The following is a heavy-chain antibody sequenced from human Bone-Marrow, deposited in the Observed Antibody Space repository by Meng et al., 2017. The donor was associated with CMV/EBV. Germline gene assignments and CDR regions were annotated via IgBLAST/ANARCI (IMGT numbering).Heavy chain of an antibody. CDR1: GGSFSGYY. CDR3: ARRRWLRVRIDAFDI. CDR2: INHSGST. D-gene: IGHD5-12*01. Sequence: SETLSLTCAVYGGSFSGYYWSWIRQPPGKGLEWIGEINHSGSTNYNPSLKSRVTISVDTSKNQFSLKLSSVTAADTAVYYCARRRWLRVRIDAFDIWGQGTMVTVSS. V-gene: IGHV4-34*01. J-gene: IGHJ3*02.